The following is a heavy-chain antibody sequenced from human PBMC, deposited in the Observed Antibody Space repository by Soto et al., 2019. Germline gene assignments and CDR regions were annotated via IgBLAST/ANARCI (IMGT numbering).Heavy chain of an antibody. CDR3: AKADGQQWLIPHLDN. CDR1: GFNFKKFA. J-gene: IGHJ4*02. Sequence: ESVGGVVQPGGSLRLSCVASGFNFKKFAMAWVRQAAGEGLERVSGISCCGGSASYADSVKGRFSIARDDSKNTVSLQLNSLRVEDTAQYYCAKADGQQWLIPHLDNWGQGTLVTVS. CDR2: ISCCGGSA. D-gene: IGHD6-19*01. V-gene: IGHV3-23*01.